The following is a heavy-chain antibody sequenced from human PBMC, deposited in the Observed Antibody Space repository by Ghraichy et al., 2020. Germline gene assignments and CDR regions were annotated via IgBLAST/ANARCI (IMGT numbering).Heavy chain of an antibody. D-gene: IGHD1-7*01. V-gene: IGHV6-1*01. J-gene: IGHJ1*01. Sequence: SCAISGDSVSSNSAAWNWIRQSPSRGLEWLGRTYYRSKWYNDYAVSVKSRITINPDTSKNQFSLQLNSLTPEDTAVDYCARLELLHFQHWGQGTLVTVSA. CDR2: TYYRSKWYN. CDR3: ARLELLHFQH. CDR1: GDSVSSNSAA.